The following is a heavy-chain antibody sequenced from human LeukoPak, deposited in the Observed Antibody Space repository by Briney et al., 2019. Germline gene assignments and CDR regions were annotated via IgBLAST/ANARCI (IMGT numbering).Heavy chain of an antibody. J-gene: IGHJ3*02. D-gene: IGHD3-22*01. V-gene: IGHV1-8*01. CDR1: GYTFSSYD. Sequence: ASVKVSCKASGYTFSSYDINWVRQAPGQGLEWMGWMNPNSGSTGYAQELQGRVAMTRDTSISTAYMELSSLISDDTAVYYCTRGGTIYDTILEDPFDIWGQGTMVTVSS. CDR2: MNPNSGST. CDR3: TRGGTIYDTILEDPFDI.